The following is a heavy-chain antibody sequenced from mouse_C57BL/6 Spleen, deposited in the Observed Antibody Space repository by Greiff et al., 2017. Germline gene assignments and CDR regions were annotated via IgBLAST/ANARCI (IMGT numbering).Heavy chain of an antibody. J-gene: IGHJ2*01. Sequence: EVKLMESGPELVKPGASVKISCKASGYSFTDYNMNWVKQSNGKSLEWIGVINPNYGTTSYNQKFKGKATLTVDQSSSTAYMQLNSLTSEDYAVYYCARDYGSSYLYYFDYWGQGTTLTVSS. CDR2: INPNYGTT. CDR1: GYSFTDYN. D-gene: IGHD1-1*01. CDR3: ARDYGSSYLYYFDY. V-gene: IGHV1-39*01.